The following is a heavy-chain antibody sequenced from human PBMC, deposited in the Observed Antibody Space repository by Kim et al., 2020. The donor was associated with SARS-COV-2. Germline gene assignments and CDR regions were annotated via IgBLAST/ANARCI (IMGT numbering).Heavy chain of an antibody. V-gene: IGHV1-8*01. D-gene: IGHD3-22*01. CDR3: ARVYDSSGYYYYGFDY. Sequence: KFQGRVTMTRNTSISTAYMELSSLRSEDTAVYYCARVYDSSGYYYYGFDYWGQGTLVTVSS. J-gene: IGHJ4*02.